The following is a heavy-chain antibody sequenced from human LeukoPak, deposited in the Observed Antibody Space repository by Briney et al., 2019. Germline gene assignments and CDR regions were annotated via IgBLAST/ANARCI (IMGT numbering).Heavy chain of an antibody. D-gene: IGHD1-26*01. V-gene: IGHV4-39*07. CDR3: ARGEPYYFDY. CDR1: GGSISSSTYY. J-gene: IGHJ4*02. Sequence: SETLSLTCTVSGGSISSSTYYWGWIRQPPGKGLEWIGSIYYSGSTYYNPSLKSRVTISVDTSKNQFSLKLGSVTAADTAVYYCARGEPYYFDYWGQGTLVTVSS. CDR2: IYYSGST.